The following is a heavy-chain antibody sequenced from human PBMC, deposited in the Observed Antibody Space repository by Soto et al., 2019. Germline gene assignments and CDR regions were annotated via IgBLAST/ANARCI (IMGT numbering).Heavy chain of an antibody. CDR3: ARYVDTAMVVFAY. V-gene: IGHV4-30-2*01. D-gene: IGHD5-18*01. CDR1: GGSISTSGYS. CDR2: IYHSGST. J-gene: IGHJ4*02. Sequence: SETLCLTCAGSGGSISTSGYSGSWIRQPPGKGLEWIGYIYHSGSTYYNPSLKSRVTISVDRSKNQFSLKLSSVTAADTAVYYCARYVDTAMVVFAYWGQGTLVTVS.